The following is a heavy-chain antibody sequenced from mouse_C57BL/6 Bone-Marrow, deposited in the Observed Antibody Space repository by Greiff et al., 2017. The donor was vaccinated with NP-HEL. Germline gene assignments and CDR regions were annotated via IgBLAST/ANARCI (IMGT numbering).Heavy chain of an antibody. D-gene: IGHD2-2*01. CDR1: GFTFSSYG. J-gene: IGHJ3*01. CDR3: AGSYGYSWFAY. Sequence: EVQLVESGGDLVKPGGSLKLSCAASGFTFSSYGMSWVRQTPDKRLEWVATISSGGSYTYYPDSVKGRFTISRDNAKNTLYLQMSSLKSEDTAMYYCAGSYGYSWFAYWGQGTLVTVSA. CDR2: ISSGGSYT. V-gene: IGHV5-6*01.